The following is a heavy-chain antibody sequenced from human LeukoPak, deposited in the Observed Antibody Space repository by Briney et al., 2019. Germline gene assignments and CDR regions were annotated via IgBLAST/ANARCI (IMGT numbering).Heavy chain of an antibody. CDR2: FDSENNKM. CDR1: EYSLSDLS. CDR3: ATDRVYRSSGRSWGFFDY. Sequence: AASVKVSCKISEYSLSDLSIHWVREAPGEGLEWMGGFDSENNKMVYSQKVQGRVTMTEDTSADTAYMELSSLRSEDTAVYFCATDRVYRSSGRSWGFFDYWGQGTLVIVSS. V-gene: IGHV1-24*01. D-gene: IGHD6-19*01. J-gene: IGHJ4*02.